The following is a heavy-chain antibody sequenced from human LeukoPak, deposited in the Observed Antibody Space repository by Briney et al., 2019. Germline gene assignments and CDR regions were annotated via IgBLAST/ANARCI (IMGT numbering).Heavy chain of an antibody. D-gene: IGHD2-15*01. Sequence: GGPLRLPCGALGFTFNTYWMSWVRQAPGQGLEWVANIRQDGNEKYYVDSVKGRFTISRDNAKNSLYLQMNTLRAEDTAVYFCARPLGYCSGGSCFPFDIWGQGTVVTV. V-gene: IGHV3-7*01. CDR3: ARPLGYCSGGSCFPFDI. CDR2: IRQDGNEK. J-gene: IGHJ3*02. CDR1: GFTFNTYW.